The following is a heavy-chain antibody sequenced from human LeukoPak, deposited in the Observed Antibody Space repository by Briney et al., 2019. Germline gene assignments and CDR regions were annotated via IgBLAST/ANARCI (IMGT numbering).Heavy chain of an antibody. V-gene: IGHV1-18*01. CDR1: GYTFTSYG. Sequence: GASVKVSCKASGYTFTSYGISWVRQAPGQGLEWMGWISAYNGNTNYAQKLQGRVTMTTDTSTSTAYMELSSLKSEDTAVYYCARDRSEMATMAGRHAFKIWGQGTMVTVSS. CDR3: ARDRSEMATMAGRHAFKI. J-gene: IGHJ3*02. CDR2: ISAYNGNT. D-gene: IGHD5-24*01.